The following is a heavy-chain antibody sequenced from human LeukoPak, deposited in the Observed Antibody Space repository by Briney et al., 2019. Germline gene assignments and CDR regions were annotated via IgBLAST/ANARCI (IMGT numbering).Heavy chain of an antibody. CDR1: GFAFSNYA. Sequence: GGSLRLSCSASGFAFSNYATHWVRQAPGKGLEYVAGINSNGGSTFYADSVKGRFTMSGDNSKNTLYLQMSSLRAEDTAVYYCVNQISGWVYWGQGTLVTVSS. CDR2: INSNGGST. V-gene: IGHV3-64D*06. D-gene: IGHD6-19*01. CDR3: VNQISGWVY. J-gene: IGHJ4*02.